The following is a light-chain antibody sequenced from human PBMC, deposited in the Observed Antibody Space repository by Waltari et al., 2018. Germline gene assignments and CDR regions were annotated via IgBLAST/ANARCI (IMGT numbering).Light chain of an antibody. V-gene: IGKV2-30*02. CDR3: MQGTHWPII. Sequence: DVVMTQSPLSLPVTLGQPASISCRSSQSLVHSNGDTYLNWFQQRPGQSPRRLIYQVSNRKYGVPDRFSGSGSGTDFTLKISRVEAEDVGVYYCMQGTHWPIIFGQGTRLEIK. CDR1: QSLVHSNGDTY. J-gene: IGKJ5*01. CDR2: QVS.